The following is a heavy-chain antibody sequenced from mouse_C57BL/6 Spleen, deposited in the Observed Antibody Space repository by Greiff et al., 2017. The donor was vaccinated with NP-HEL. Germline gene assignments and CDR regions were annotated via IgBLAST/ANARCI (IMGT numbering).Heavy chain of an antibody. J-gene: IGHJ4*01. CDR3: ARHYGSSYVVFDYAMDY. CDR1: GYTFTDYY. Sequence: QVQLQQSGPELVKPGASVKISCKASGYTFTDYYINWVKQRPGQGLEWIGWIYPGSGNTKYNEKFKGKATLTVDTSSSTAYMQLSSLTSEDSAVYFCARHYGSSYVVFDYAMDYWGQGTSVTVSS. CDR2: IYPGSGNT. D-gene: IGHD1-1*01. V-gene: IGHV1-84*01.